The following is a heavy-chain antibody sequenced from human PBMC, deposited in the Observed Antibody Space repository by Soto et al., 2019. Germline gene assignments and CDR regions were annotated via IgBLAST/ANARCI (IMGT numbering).Heavy chain of an antibody. CDR3: ARTARQPQPSPLYDY. Sequence: QVQLQESGPGLVKPSETLSLTCTVSGGSISSYYWSWIRQPPGKGLEWIGYIYYSGSTNYNPSLKSRVTISVDTSKNQFSLKLSSVTAADTAVYYCARTARQPQPSPLYDYWGQGTLVTVSS. CDR1: GGSISSYY. J-gene: IGHJ4*02. V-gene: IGHV4-59*01. D-gene: IGHD5-18*01. CDR2: IYYSGST.